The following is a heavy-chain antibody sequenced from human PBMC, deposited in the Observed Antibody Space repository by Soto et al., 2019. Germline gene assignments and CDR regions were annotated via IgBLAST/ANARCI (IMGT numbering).Heavy chain of an antibody. CDR3: AKGMTYYDFWSGYSFDY. D-gene: IGHD3-3*01. CDR2: ISGSGGST. CDR1: GFTFSSYA. Sequence: EVQLLESGGGLVQPGGSLRLSCAASGFTFSSYAMSWVRQAPGKGLEWVSAISGSGGSTYYADSVKGRFTISRENSKNTLYLQMNSLRAEDTAVYYCAKGMTYYDFWSGYSFDYWGQGTLVTVSS. J-gene: IGHJ4*02. V-gene: IGHV3-23*01.